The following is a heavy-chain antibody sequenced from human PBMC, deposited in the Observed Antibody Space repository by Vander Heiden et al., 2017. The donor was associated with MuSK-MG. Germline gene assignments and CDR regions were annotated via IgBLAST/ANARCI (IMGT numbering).Heavy chain of an antibody. J-gene: IGHJ6*03. V-gene: IGHV4-31*03. CDR3: ARAGRTSRAGYYYMDV. CDR1: GCSISSGNYY. CDR2: IYYSGST. Sequence: QVHLQESGPALVKPSQTLSPTCTFPGCSISSGNYYWSWIRQHPGKGLEWIGYIYYSGSTSYNPSLKSRVTISVDTSKNQFSLKLSSVTAADTAVYYCARAGRTSRAGYYYMDVWGKGTTVTVSS. D-gene: IGHD2-2*01.